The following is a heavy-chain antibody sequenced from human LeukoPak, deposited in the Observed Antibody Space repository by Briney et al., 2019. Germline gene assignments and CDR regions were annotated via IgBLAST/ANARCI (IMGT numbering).Heavy chain of an antibody. V-gene: IGHV3-30*18. J-gene: IGHJ4*02. Sequence: PGGSLRLSCAAPGFTFSSYGMHWVRQAPGKGLEWVAVISYDGSNKYYADSVKGRFTISRDNSKNTLYLQMNSLRAEDTAVYYCAKDRDWTFHPELDYWGQGTLVTVSS. D-gene: IGHD3/OR15-3a*01. CDR3: AKDRDWTFHPELDY. CDR2: ISYDGSNK. CDR1: GFTFSSYG.